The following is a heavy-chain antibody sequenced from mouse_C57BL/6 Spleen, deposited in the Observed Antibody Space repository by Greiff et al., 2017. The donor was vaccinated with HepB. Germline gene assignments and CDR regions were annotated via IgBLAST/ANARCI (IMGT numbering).Heavy chain of an antibody. Sequence: EVQRVESGGGLVQPGGSLSLSCAASGFTFTDYYMSWVRQPPGKALEWLGFIRNKANGYTTEYSASVKGRFTISRDNSQSILYLQMNALRAEDSATYYCARYYYSNSGFAYWGQGTLVTVSA. V-gene: IGHV7-3*01. CDR3: ARYYYSNSGFAY. CDR2: IRNKANGYTT. D-gene: IGHD2-5*01. CDR1: GFTFTDYY. J-gene: IGHJ3*01.